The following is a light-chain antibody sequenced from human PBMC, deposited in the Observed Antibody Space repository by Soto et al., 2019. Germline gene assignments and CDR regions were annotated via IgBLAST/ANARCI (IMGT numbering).Light chain of an antibody. Sequence: QSALTQPASVSGFPGQSITISCTGTSSDVGGYDYVSWYQQHPGKAPKVMIYDVSNRRSGVSNRFSASKSGNTASLTIYGLQAADEADYYCCSYTSSSTTVFGSGTKVTVL. V-gene: IGLV2-14*01. CDR3: CSYTSSSTTV. J-gene: IGLJ1*01. CDR2: DVS. CDR1: SSDVGGYDY.